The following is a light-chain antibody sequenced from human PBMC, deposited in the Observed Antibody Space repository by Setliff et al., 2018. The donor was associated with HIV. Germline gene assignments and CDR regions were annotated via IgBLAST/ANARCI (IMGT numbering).Light chain of an antibody. J-gene: IGLJ1*01. CDR2: DVS. CDR1: SRDVGGHNY. V-gene: IGLV2-14*03. Sequence: QSVLTQPDSVSGSLGQSITMSCTGTSRDVGGHNYVSWYQQHPGKAPKLMIYDVSNRPSGVSNRFSGSKSGSTASLTVSGLQAEDEADYYCSSFTSSNIYVFGTGTKVTVL. CDR3: SSFTSSNIYV.